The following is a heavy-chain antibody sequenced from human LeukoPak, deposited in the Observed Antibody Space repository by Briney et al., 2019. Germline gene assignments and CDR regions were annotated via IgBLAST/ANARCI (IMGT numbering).Heavy chain of an antibody. CDR2: IYHSGST. CDR1: GGSISSGGYY. CDR3: ARDDPGLGYFDY. D-gene: IGHD3-16*01. J-gene: IGHJ4*02. V-gene: IGHV4-30-2*01. Sequence: PSQTLSLTCAVSGGSISSGGYYWSWIRQPPGKGLEWIGYIYHSGSTYHNPSLKSRVTISVDRSKNQFSLKLSSVTAADTAVYYCARDDPGLGYFDYWGQGTLVTVSS.